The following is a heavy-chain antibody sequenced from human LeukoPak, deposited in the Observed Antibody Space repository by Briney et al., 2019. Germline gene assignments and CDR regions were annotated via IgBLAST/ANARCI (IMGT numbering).Heavy chain of an antibody. CDR2: IIPILGIA. D-gene: IGHD3-16*02. J-gene: IGHJ3*02. V-gene: IGHV1-69*04. CDR1: GGTFSSYA. CDR3: ARERLSFPSLLSAFDI. Sequence: ASVKVSCKASGGTFSSYAISWVRQAPGQGLEWMGRIIPILGIANYAQKFQGRVTITADKSTSTAYMELSSLRSEDTAVYYCARERLSFPSLLSAFDIWGQGTMVTVSS.